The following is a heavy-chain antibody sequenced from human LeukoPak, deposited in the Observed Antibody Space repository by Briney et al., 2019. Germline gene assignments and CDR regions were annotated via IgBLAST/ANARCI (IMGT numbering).Heavy chain of an antibody. D-gene: IGHD6-19*01. CDR2: IYTSGST. V-gene: IGHV4-59*10. CDR1: GASLSSYY. J-gene: IGHJ5*02. CDR3: ARGIPVAGSNWFDP. Sequence: SETLSPTCAVSGASLSSYYCSWIRQPAGGGLEWIGRIYTSGSTNYNPSLKSRVTMSVDMSKNQFSLKLSSATAADTAVYYCARGIPVAGSNWFDPWGQGILVTVSS.